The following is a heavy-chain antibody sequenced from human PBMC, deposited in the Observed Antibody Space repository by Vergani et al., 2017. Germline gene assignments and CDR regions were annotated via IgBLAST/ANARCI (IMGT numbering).Heavy chain of an antibody. CDR2: INHSGST. D-gene: IGHD1-1*01. CDR3: ARGRLTTTLLVPFDY. CDR1: GGSFSGYY. Sequence: QVQLQQWGAGLLQPSETLSLTCAVYGGSFSGYYWSWIRQPPGKGLEWIGEINHSGSTNYNPSLKSRVTISVDTSKNQFSLKLSSVTAADTAVYYCARGRLTTTLLVPFDYGGQGTLVTVSS. J-gene: IGHJ4*02. V-gene: IGHV4-34*01.